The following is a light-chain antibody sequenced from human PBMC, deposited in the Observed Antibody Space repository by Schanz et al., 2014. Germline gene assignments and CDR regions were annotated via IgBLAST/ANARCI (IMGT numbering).Light chain of an antibody. V-gene: IGLV2-14*01. J-gene: IGLJ3*02. CDR2: DVS. CDR1: SSDVGGTNY. Sequence: QSALTQPASVSGSPGQSITLSCTGTSSDVGGTNYVSWYQQHPGKVPKLMIYDVSNRPSGVSNRFSGSKSGNTASLTISGLQGEDEADYYCNSFTSSHTHVFGGGTKLPVL. CDR3: NSFTSSHTHV.